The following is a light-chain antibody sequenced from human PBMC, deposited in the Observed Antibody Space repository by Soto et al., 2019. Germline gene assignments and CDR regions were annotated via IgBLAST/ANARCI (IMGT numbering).Light chain of an antibody. J-gene: IGKJ5*01. CDR2: GAS. Sequence: EIVMTQSPATLSVSPGEGATLSCRASQTIYTNLAWYQQKPGQAPRLLIYGASTRATGIPARFSGSGSGTEFTLSISSLQSEDFAVYYCQQYNDWPPFTFGQGTRLDIK. CDR3: QQYNDWPPFT. V-gene: IGKV3-15*01. CDR1: QTIYTN.